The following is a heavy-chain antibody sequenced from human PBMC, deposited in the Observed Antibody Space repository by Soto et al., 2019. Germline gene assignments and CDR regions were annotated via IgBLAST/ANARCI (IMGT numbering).Heavy chain of an antibody. CDR1: GFTFSSYA. CDR3: AKKSNPNYYYYYMDV. Sequence: LSLTCAASGFTFSSYAMSWVRQAPGKGLEWVSAISGSGGSTYYADSVKGRFTISRDNSKNTLYLQMNSLRAEDTAVYYCAKKSNPNYYYYYMDVWGKGTTVTVSS. J-gene: IGHJ6*03. D-gene: IGHD4-4*01. CDR2: ISGSGGST. V-gene: IGHV3-23*01.